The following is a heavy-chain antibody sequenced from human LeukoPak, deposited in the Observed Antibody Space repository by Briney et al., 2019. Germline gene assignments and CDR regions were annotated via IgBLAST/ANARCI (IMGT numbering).Heavy chain of an antibody. V-gene: IGHV4-39*07. CDR2: VFYNGAT. J-gene: IGHJ6*03. Sequence: WVRQAPGKGLEWIGTVFYNGATYYNPSLKSRVTISVGTSKNQFSLKLSSVTAADTAVCYCARDPGTTLYYYYYMDVWGKGTTVTVSS. CDR3: ARDPGTTLYYYYYMDV. D-gene: IGHD4-17*01.